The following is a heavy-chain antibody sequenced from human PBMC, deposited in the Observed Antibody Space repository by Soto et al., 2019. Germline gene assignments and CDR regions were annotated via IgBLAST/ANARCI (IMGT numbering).Heavy chain of an antibody. Sequence: PGGSLRLSCAASGFNFSPYWMHCVRQTPGKGLVWVSRINAEGNTIYADSVKGRFTISRDNAKNMLYLQMTSLRAEDTAVYFCARGSNTAFDPWGQGTLVTVSS. CDR2: INAEGNT. J-gene: IGHJ5*02. CDR3: ARGSNTAFDP. V-gene: IGHV3-74*01. CDR1: GFNFSPYW. D-gene: IGHD2-21*02.